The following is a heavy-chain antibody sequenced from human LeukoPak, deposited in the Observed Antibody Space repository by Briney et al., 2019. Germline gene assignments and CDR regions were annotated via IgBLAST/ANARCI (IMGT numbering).Heavy chain of an antibody. J-gene: IGHJ4*02. V-gene: IGHV3-23*01. CDR3: AKDPIHYGSGRLLPPDY. CDR2: IGRSAGST. D-gene: IGHD3-10*01. CDR1: GFTFSTYA. Sequence: GGSLRLSCAASGFTFSTYAMSWVRQAPGKGLEWVSSIGRSAGSTFYADSVKGRFTISRDNSKSTLYLQMNSLRAEDTALYYCAKDPIHYGSGRLLPPDYWGQGTLVTVSS.